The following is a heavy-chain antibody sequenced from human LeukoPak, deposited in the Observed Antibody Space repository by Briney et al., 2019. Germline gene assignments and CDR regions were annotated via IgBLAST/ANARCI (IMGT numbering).Heavy chain of an antibody. CDR3: ARVSGGFDY. J-gene: IGHJ4*02. V-gene: IGHV3-66*01. D-gene: IGHD2-15*01. Sequence: GGSLRLSCAASGFTVSSNYMSWVRQAPGSRLEWVSVIYSGDSPYYADSVKGRFTISRDNSKNTLYLQMNSLRADDTAVYYCARVSGGFDYWGQGTLVTVSS. CDR2: IYSGDSP. CDR1: GFTVSSNY.